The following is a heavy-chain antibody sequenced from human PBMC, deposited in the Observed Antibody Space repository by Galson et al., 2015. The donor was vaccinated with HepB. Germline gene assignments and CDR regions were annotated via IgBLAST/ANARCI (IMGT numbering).Heavy chain of an antibody. J-gene: IGHJ5*02. V-gene: IGHV1-3*01. CDR3: ARGGPKYCSSTSCYLPYNWFDP. D-gene: IGHD2-2*01. CDR1: GYTFTSYA. CDR2: INAGNGNT. Sequence: SVKVSCKASGYTFTSYAMHWVRQAPGQRLEWMGWINAGNGNTKYSQKFQGRVTITRDTSASTAYMELSSLRSEDTAVYYCARGGPKYCSSTSCYLPYNWFDPWGQGTLVTVSS.